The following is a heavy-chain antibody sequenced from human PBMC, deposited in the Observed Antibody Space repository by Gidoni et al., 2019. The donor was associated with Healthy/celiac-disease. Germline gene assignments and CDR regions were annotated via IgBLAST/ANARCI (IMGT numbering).Heavy chain of an antibody. Sequence: HMQLVQAGPEGKMPGTSVKVSCKASGFTFTSSAVQWVRQARGQRLEWIGWIVVGSGNTNYAQKFQERVTITRDMSTSTAYMELSSLRSEDTAVYYCAADTSYLFGDYPTKRHDAFDIWGQGTMVTVSS. CDR3: AADTSYLFGDYPTKRHDAFDI. CDR1: GFTFTSSA. V-gene: IGHV1-58*01. J-gene: IGHJ3*02. D-gene: IGHD4-17*01. CDR2: IVVGSGNT.